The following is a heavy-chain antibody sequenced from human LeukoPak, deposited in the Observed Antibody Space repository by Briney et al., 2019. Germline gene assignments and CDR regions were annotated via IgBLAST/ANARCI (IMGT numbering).Heavy chain of an antibody. J-gene: IGHJ4*02. V-gene: IGHV3-21*01. D-gene: IGHD3-10*01. Sequence: GGSLRLSCAASGFTFSSYSMNWVRQAPGKGLEWVSSISSSSSYIYYADSVKGRFTISRDNAKNSLYLQMNSLRAEDTAVYYCARVFYGSGSDYFDYWGQGTLVTVSS. CDR2: ISSSSSYI. CDR3: ARVFYGSGSDYFDY. CDR1: GFTFSSYS.